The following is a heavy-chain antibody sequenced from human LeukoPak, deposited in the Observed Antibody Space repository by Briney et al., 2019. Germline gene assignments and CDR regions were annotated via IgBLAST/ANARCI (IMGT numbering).Heavy chain of an antibody. V-gene: IGHV1-2*02. CDR3: ARGGSSSWYPEIIDY. CDR1: GYTFTGYY. J-gene: IGHJ4*02. Sequence: GASVKVSCRASGYTFTGYYMHWVRQAPGQGLECMGWINPNSGGTNYAQKFQGRVTMTRDTSISTAYMELSRLRSDDTAVYYCARGGSSSWYPEIIDYWGQGTLVTVSS. CDR2: INPNSGGT. D-gene: IGHD6-13*01.